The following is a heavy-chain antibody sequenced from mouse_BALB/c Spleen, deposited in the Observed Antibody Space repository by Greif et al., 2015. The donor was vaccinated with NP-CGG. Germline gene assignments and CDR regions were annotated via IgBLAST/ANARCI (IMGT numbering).Heavy chain of an antibody. J-gene: IGHJ4*01. Sequence: VQLQQSGPELVKPGASVKISCKASGYTFTDYYINWVEQKPGQGLEWIGWIYPGSGNTKYNEKFKGKATLTVDTSSSTAYMQFSSLTSEDTAVYFCARGTGTEAMDYWGQGTSVTVSS. CDR2: IYPGSGNT. V-gene: IGHV1-84*02. CDR3: ARGTGTEAMDY. D-gene: IGHD4-1*01. CDR1: GYTFTDYY.